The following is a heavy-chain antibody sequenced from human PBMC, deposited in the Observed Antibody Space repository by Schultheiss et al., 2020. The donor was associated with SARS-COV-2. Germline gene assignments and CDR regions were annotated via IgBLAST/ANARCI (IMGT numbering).Heavy chain of an antibody. V-gene: IGHV3-30*03. D-gene: IGHD1-1*01. CDR1: GFTFSSYW. Sequence: GGSLRLSCAASGFTFSSYWMHWVRQAPGKGLEWVAVISYDGSNKYYADSVKGRFTISRDNSKNTLYLHMNSLRAEDTAVYYCARADRTAFDIWGQGTMVTVSS. CDR3: ARADRTAFDI. J-gene: IGHJ3*02. CDR2: ISYDGSNK.